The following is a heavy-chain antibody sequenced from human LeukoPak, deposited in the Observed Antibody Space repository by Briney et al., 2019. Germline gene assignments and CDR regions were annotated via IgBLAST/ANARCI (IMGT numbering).Heavy chain of an antibody. V-gene: IGHV4-34*01. D-gene: IGHD3-10*01. CDR1: GGSFSGYY. Sequence: SETLSLTCAVYGGSFSGYYWSWIRQPPGKGLEWIGEINHSGSTNYNPSLKSRVTISVDTSKNQFSLKLSSVTAADTAVYYCARLDGSGSYYPDAFDIWGQGTMVTVSS. CDR3: ARLDGSGSYYPDAFDI. J-gene: IGHJ3*02. CDR2: INHSGST.